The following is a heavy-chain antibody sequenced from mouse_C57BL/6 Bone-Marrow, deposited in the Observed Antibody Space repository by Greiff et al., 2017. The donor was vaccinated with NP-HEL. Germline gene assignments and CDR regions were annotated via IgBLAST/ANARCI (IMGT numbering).Heavy chain of an antibody. CDR3: ALYYYGNMDY. Sequence: VQLQHSGAELARPGASVKLSCKASGYTFTSYGISWVKQRTGQGLEWIGEIYPRSGNTYYNEKFKGKATLTADKSSSTAYMELRSLTSEDSAVYFCALYYYGNMDYWGQGTSVTVSS. CDR2: IYPRSGNT. D-gene: IGHD1-1*01. V-gene: IGHV1-81*01. J-gene: IGHJ4*01. CDR1: GYTFTSYG.